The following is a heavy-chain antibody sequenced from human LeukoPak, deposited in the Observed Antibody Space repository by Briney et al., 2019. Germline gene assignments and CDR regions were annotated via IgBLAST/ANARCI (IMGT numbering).Heavy chain of an antibody. J-gene: IGHJ2*01. V-gene: IGHV3-74*01. CDR2: INKDGSST. Sequence: HPGGSLRLSCAASGFTFSSYWMYWVRQAPGKGLVWVSCINKDGSSTTYADSVKGRFTISRDNAKNTLYLQMNSLRAEDTAVYYCARPERETTLYWYFDLWGRGTLVTVSS. CDR3: ARPERETTLYWYFDL. CDR1: GFTFSSYW. D-gene: IGHD1/OR15-1a*01.